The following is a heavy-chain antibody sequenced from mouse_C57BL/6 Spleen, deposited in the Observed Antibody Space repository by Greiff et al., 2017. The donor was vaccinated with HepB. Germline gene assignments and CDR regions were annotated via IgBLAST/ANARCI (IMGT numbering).Heavy chain of an antibody. Sequence: QVQLQQSGAELARPGASVKLSCKASGYTFTSYGISWVKQRTGQGLEWIGEIYPRSGNTYYNEKFKGKATLTADKSSSTAYMGLRSLTSEDSAVYFCARSTTVVTPDYWGQGTTLTVSS. CDR1: GYTFTSYG. V-gene: IGHV1-81*01. CDR2: IYPRSGNT. J-gene: IGHJ2*01. D-gene: IGHD1-1*01. CDR3: ARSTTVVTPDY.